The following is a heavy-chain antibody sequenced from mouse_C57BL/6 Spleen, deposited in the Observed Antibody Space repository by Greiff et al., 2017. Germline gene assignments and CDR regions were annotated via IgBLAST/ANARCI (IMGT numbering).Heavy chain of an antibody. CDR2: IDPEDGDT. J-gene: IGHJ4*01. D-gene: IGHD1-1*01. CDR3: TFYYGSSYDAMDY. CDR1: GFNIKDYY. V-gene: IGHV14-1*01. Sequence: VHVKQSGAELVRPGASVKLSCTASGFNIKDYYMHWVKQRPEQGLEWIGRIDPEDGDTEYAPKFQGKATMTADTSSNTAYLQLSSLTSEDTAVYYCTFYYGSSYDAMDYWGQGTSVTVSS.